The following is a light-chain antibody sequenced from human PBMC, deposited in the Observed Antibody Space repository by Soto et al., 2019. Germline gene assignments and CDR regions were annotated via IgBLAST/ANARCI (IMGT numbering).Light chain of an antibody. CDR1: QSILTW. V-gene: IGKV1-5*01. J-gene: IGKJ1*01. CDR2: DAS. Sequence: DIQMTQSPSTLSASVGDRVTITCRASQSILTWLAWYQQKPGKAPKLLIYDASNLQSGVPSRFSGSVSRTEFALTIISLEPEDFATYYCQHYKTGPWTFGQGTTVDIK. CDR3: QHYKTGPWT.